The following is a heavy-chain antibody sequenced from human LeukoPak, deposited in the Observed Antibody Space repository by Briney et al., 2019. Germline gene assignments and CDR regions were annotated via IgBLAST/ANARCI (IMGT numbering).Heavy chain of an antibody. J-gene: IGHJ4*02. V-gene: IGHV3-7*01. Sequence: GGSLRLSCAASGFTFSTYWMNWFRQTPGKGLEWVAKIKADGGEKDHVASVKGRFTISRDNAKNSLYLQMNRLRVEDTAVYYRARGGAARPDFWGQGTLVTVSS. CDR2: IKADGGEK. CDR3: ARGGAARPDF. D-gene: IGHD6-6*01. CDR1: GFTFSTYW.